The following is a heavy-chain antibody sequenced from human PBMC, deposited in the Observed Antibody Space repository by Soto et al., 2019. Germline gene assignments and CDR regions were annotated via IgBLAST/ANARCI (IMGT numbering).Heavy chain of an antibody. Sequence: TSETLSLTCTVSGDSITNGAYYWSWIRQHPGKGLEWIVYMHYSGTTYYNKSLKNQDNISVDTSKNQFSLKLSSVTAADTAVYYCARPLYSYGPMDVWGQGTTVT. D-gene: IGHD5-18*01. CDR2: MHYSGTT. J-gene: IGHJ6*02. V-gene: IGHV4-31*01. CDR1: GDSITNGAYY. CDR3: ARPLYSYGPMDV.